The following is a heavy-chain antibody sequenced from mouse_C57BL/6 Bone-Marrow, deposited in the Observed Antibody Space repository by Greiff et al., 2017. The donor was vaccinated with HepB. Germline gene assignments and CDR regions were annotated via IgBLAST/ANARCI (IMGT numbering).Heavy chain of an antibody. V-gene: IGHV1-52*01. D-gene: IGHD1-1*02. J-gene: IGHJ2*01. CDR3: ARVGLRYCDY. CDR1: GYNFTSYW. Sequence: VQLQQPGAELVRPGSSVKLSCKASGYNFTSYWMHWVKQRPIQGLEWIGNIDPSDSETHYNQKFKDKATVTVDKSSSTAYMQLSSLTSEDSAVYYCARVGLRYCDYWGQGTTLTVSS. CDR2: IDPSDSET.